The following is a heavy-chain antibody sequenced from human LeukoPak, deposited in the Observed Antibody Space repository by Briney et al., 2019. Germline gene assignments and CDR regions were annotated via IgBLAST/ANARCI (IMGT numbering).Heavy chain of an antibody. J-gene: IGHJ3*02. V-gene: IGHV3-53*01. D-gene: IGHD6-19*01. CDR2: IYSGGST. CDR3: ASSIAVTGIGAFDI. CDR1: GFIFSSNY. Sequence: GGSLRLSCAVSGFIFSSNYMSWVRQAPGKGLEWVSVIYSGGSTLYADSVKARFSISRDRSKNTLYLQMNSLRAEDTAVYYCASSIAVTGIGAFDIRGQGTMVTVSS.